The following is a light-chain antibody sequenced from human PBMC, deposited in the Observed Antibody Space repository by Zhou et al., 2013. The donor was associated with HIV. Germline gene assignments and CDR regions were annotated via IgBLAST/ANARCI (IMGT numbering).Light chain of an antibody. J-gene: IGKJ2*03. CDR2: DAS. Sequence: DIVLTQSPGTLSLSPGERVTLSCRASESVRSGYLAWYQQKAGQGPRLLIFDASNRATGIPARFSGSGSGTDFTLTINSLEPEDSAVYYCQQFSNWLYSFGQGTKRGDQT. V-gene: IGKV3-11*01. CDR1: ESVRSGY. CDR3: QQFSNWLYS.